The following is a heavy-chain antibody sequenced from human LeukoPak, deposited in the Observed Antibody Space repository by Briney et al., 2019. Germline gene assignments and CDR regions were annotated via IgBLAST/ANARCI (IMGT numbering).Heavy chain of an antibody. CDR3: ANLDYGDYGLDY. CDR2: IRSGGNNK. J-gene: IGHJ4*02. D-gene: IGHD4-17*01. V-gene: IGHV3-30*02. Sequence: PGGSLRLSCAASGFLFSSYGMHWVRQAPGQGLEGVTFIRSGGNNKYYADSVRGRFTISRDNSKDTLYLHWNSLRAEDTAVYYCANLDYGDYGLDYWGQGTLGTGSS. CDR1: GFLFSSYG.